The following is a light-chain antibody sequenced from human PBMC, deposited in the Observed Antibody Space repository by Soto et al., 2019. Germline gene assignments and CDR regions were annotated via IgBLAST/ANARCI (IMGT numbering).Light chain of an antibody. CDR3: QSYNSAPRT. CDR2: AAS. CDR1: QGISNY. V-gene: IGKV1-27*01. Sequence: DIQMTQSPSSLSASVGDRVTITCRASQGISNYLAWYQQKPGKVPKLLIYAASTLQSRVPSRFSGSGFGKVFPFTFSSLQPKDFEPYYCQSYNSAPRTFGKGTKGDIK. J-gene: IGKJ4*01.